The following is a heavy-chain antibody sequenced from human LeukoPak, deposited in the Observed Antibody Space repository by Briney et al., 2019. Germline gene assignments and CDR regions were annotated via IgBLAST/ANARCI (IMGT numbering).Heavy chain of an antibody. CDR3: SKGWGSRYYYYGMDV. J-gene: IGHJ6*02. Sequence: QSGGSLRLSCAASGFNFDDYAMHWVRQAPGKGLEWVSGINWNSGNLGYADSVKGRFTISRDSAKNSLYLQMNSLRVEDTALYYCSKGWGSRYYYYGMDVWGQGTTVTVSS. V-gene: IGHV3-9*01. CDR1: GFNFDDYA. D-gene: IGHD7-27*01. CDR2: INWNSGNL.